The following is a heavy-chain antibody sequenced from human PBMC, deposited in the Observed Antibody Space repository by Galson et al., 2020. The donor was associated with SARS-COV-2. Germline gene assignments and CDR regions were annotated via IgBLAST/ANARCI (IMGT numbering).Heavy chain of an antibody. CDR3: ATDRAYYYDSSGTFDY. J-gene: IGHJ4*02. D-gene: IGHD3-22*01. CDR2: ISSSSSYI. CDR1: GFTFSSYS. Sequence: GSLRLSCAASGFTFSSYSMNWVRQAPGKGLEWVSSISSSSSYIYYADSVKGRFTISRDNAKNSLYLQMNSLRAEDTAVYYCATDRAYYYDSSGTFDYWGQGTLVTVSS. V-gene: IGHV3-21*01.